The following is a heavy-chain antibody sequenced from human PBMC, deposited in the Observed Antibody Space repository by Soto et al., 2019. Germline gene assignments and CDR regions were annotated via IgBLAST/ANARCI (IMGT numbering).Heavy chain of an antibody. J-gene: IGHJ5*02. CDR3: ARHLIANEIWSGYYTRYNWFDP. CDR2: IYYSGST. CDR1: GGSISSSSYY. V-gene: IGHV4-39*01. Sequence: PSETLSLTCTVSGGSISSSSYYWGWIRQPPGKGLEWIGSIYYSGSTYYNPSLKSRVTISVDTSKNQFSLKLSSVTAADTAVYYCARHLIANEIWSGYYTRYNWFDPWGQGTLVTVSS. D-gene: IGHD3-3*01.